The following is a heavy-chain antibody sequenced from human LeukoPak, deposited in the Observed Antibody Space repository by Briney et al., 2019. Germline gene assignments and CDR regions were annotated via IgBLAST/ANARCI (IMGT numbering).Heavy chain of an antibody. CDR2: SNPNSGGT. Sequence: ASVKVSCKASGYTFTGYYMHWVRQAPGQGLDWMGWSNPNSGGTNYAQKFQGRVTMTRDTSISTAYMELSRQRSDDTAVYYCARYYDSSGYYYGGNYFDYWGQGTLVTVSS. CDR3: ARYYDSSGYYYGGNYFDY. V-gene: IGHV1-2*02. CDR1: GYTFTGYY. D-gene: IGHD3-22*01. J-gene: IGHJ4*02.